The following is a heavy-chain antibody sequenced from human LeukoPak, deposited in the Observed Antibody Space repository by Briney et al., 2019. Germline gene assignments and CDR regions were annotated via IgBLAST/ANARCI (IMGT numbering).Heavy chain of an antibody. D-gene: IGHD3-16*01. CDR2: IYYTGST. CDR3: ARHSTASRRASFDY. CDR1: GGSLSSFSYY. Sequence: PSETLSLTCTVSGGSLSSFSYYWGWIRQPPGKGLEWIGSIYYTGSTYYNPSLTGRATISVDTSKNQFSLKLSSVTATDTALYYCARHSTASRRASFDYWGQGTLVTVSS. J-gene: IGHJ4*02. V-gene: IGHV4-39*01.